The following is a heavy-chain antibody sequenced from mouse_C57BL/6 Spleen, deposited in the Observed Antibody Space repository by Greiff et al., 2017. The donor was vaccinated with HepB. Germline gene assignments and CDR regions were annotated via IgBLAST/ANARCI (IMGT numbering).Heavy chain of an antibody. J-gene: IGHJ2*01. CDR1: GYTFTSYW. Sequence: QVQLQQSGAELVKPGASVKLSCKASGYTFTSYWMQWVKQRPGQGLEWIGEIDPSDSYTNYNQKFKGKATLTVDTSSSTAYMQLSSLPSEDSAVYYCARSAQLSRGYFDYWGQGTTLTVSS. D-gene: IGHD3-1*01. CDR3: ARSAQLSRGYFDY. CDR2: IDPSDSYT. V-gene: IGHV1-50*01.